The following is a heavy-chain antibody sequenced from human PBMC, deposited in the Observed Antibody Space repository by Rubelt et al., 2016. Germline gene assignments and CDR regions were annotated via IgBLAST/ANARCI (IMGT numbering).Heavy chain of an antibody. CDR3: ARSTSSGSFVFDY. D-gene: IGHD1-26*01. V-gene: IGHV4-34*01. J-gene: IGHJ4*02. CDR1: GGSFSGYY. CDR2: INHSGST. Sequence: QVQLQQWGAGLLKPSETLSLTCAVYGGSFSGYYWSWIRQPPGKGLEWIGEINHSGSTNYDPSLKSRVTISVDTSKNHFSLKLSSVTAADTAVYYCARSTSSGSFVFDYWGQGTLVTVSS.